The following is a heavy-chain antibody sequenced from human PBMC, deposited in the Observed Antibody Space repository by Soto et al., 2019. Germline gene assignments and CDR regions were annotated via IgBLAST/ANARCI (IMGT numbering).Heavy chain of an antibody. Sequence: RLSCTASGFTFSSYWMDWVRQAPGKGLEWVANINQDGSEEHYVDSVKGRFTISRDNAKNSLYLQMSSLTAEDSALYYCSRSLDYWGQGTLVTVSS. CDR3: SRSLDY. CDR1: GFTFSSYW. CDR2: INQDGSEE. J-gene: IGHJ4*02. V-gene: IGHV3-7*01.